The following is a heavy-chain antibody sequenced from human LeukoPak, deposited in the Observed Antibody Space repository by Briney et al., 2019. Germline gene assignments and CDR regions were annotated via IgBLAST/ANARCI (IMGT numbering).Heavy chain of an antibody. CDR1: GASISSYY. Sequence: SETLSLTCTVSGASISSYYWSWIRQPPGKGLEWIGNIYYSGSTNYNPSLKSRVTISVDTSKNQFSLKLSSVTAADTAVYYCARGPYYDFWSGYSYYYYYMDVWGKGTTVTVSS. D-gene: IGHD3-3*01. CDR2: IYYSGST. V-gene: IGHV4-59*01. CDR3: ARGPYYDFWSGYSYYYYYMDV. J-gene: IGHJ6*03.